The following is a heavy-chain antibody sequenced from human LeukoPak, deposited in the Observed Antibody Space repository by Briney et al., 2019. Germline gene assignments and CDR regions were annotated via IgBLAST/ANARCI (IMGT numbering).Heavy chain of an antibody. CDR3: ARDYYDFWSGYLNWFDP. CDR1: GFTFSSYS. CDR2: ISSSSSYI. D-gene: IGHD3-3*01. V-gene: IGHV3-21*01. J-gene: IGHJ5*02. Sequence: GGSLRLSCAASGFTFSSYSMNWVRQAPGKGLEWVSSISSSSSYIYYADSVKGRFTISRDNAKNPLYLQMNSLRAEDTAVYYCARDYYDFWSGYLNWFDPWGQGTLVTVSS.